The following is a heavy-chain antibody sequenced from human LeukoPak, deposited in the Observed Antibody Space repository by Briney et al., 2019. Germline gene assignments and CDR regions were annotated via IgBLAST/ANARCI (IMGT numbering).Heavy chain of an antibody. D-gene: IGHD2/OR15-2a*01. Sequence: GASVKVSCKASGYTFTGYYMHWVRQAPGQGVEWRGWINPNSGGTNYAQKFQGRVTMTRDTSISTAYMELSRLRSDDTAVYYCARRETRYFDAFDIWGQGTMVTVSS. CDR2: INPNSGGT. CDR1: GYTFTGYY. J-gene: IGHJ3*02. V-gene: IGHV1-2*02. CDR3: ARRETRYFDAFDI.